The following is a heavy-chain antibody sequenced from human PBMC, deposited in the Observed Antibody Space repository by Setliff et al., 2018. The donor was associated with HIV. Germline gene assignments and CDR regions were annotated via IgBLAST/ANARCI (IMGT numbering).Heavy chain of an antibody. CDR1: GFIFSTFW. CDR3: VRWGLPYGIDA. Sequence: GGSLRLSCAASGFIFSTFWMGWVRQAPGKGREWVAHIKPDGSSKKYVDSVKGRFTISRDNAKDSLYLQMHSLRAEDTAVYYCVRWGLPYGIDAWGQGTLVTVSS. J-gene: IGHJ4*02. V-gene: IGHV3-7*01. CDR2: IKPDGSSK. D-gene: IGHD3-16*01.